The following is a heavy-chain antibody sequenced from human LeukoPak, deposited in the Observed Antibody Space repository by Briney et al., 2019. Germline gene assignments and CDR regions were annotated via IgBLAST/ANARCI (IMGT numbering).Heavy chain of an antibody. CDR2: ISGSGDER. D-gene: IGHD2-15*01. CDR1: GFTFSRYA. J-gene: IGHJ4*02. Sequence: PGGSLRLSCVASGFTFSRYAMGWVRQAPGKGLEWVSGISGSGDERFYADSVKGRFTISRDNSKNTLFLQMNSLRAEDTAVYYCAKYIGHRPRISFDSWGQGTMVTVSS. CDR3: AKYIGHRPRISFDS. V-gene: IGHV3-23*01.